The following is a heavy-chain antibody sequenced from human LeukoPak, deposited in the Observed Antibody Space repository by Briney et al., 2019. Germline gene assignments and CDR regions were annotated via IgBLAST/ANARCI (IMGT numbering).Heavy chain of an antibody. CDR1: GGSISSYY. Sequence: PSETLSLTCTVSGGSISSYYWSWIRQPAGKGLEWIGRIYTSGSTNYNPSLKSRVTMSVDTSKNQFSLKLSSVTAADTAVYYCARAIVVVPAAKAWWFDPWGLGTLVTVSS. D-gene: IGHD2-2*01. CDR3: ARAIVVVPAAKAWWFDP. V-gene: IGHV4-4*07. J-gene: IGHJ5*02. CDR2: IYTSGST.